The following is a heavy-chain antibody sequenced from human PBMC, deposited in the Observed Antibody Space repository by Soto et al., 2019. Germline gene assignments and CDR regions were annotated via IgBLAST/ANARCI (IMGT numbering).Heavy chain of an antibody. V-gene: IGHV3-23*01. CDR3: AKDGGEWEPHADY. Sequence: EVQLLESGGGLVQPGGSLRLFCTASGFSLSTSAMSWVRQAPGRGLEWVSGNSESGGDTHYADSVKGRFTISRDNSKNTLYLQMNSLRAEDTAVYYCAKDGGEWEPHADYWGQGTLVTVSS. CDR2: NSESGGDT. D-gene: IGHD1-26*01. CDR1: GFSLSTSA. J-gene: IGHJ4*02.